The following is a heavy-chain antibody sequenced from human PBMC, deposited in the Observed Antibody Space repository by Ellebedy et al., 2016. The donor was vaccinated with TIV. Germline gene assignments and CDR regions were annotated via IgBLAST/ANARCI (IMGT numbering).Heavy chain of an antibody. CDR2: INSDESTT. CDR1: GFTFSSSW. Sequence: GESLKISXEASGFTFSSSWMHWVRQAPGKGLVWLSEINSDESTTTYADSVKGRFTISSDNAKNTLYLQMNSLGAEDTAVYYCSSDLAHWGQGTLATVSS. CDR3: SSDLAH. J-gene: IGHJ4*02. V-gene: IGHV3-74*03.